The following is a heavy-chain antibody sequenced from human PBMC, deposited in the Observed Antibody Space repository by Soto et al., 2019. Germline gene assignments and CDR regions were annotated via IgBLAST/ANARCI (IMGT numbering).Heavy chain of an antibody. D-gene: IGHD5-18*01. J-gene: IGHJ3*02. Sequence: ASVKVSCKVSGYTLTELSMHWVRQAPGKGLEWKGGFEPENGETIYAQKFQGRVTMTEDTSTDTAYMELSSLRSEDTAVYYCATGPDTAMDAFDIWGQGTMVTVSS. CDR2: FEPENGET. V-gene: IGHV1-24*01. CDR1: GYTLTELS. CDR3: ATGPDTAMDAFDI.